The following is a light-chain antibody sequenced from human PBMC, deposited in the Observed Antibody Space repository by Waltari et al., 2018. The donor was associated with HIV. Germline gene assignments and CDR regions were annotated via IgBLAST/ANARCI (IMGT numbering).Light chain of an antibody. CDR1: QSLLFGSNNKNR. CDR3: QQYFGIPLT. Sequence: DIVMTQSPDSLSVSLGERATINCKSSQSLLFGSNNKNRLAWYQQRPGQPPKLLISWASTRESGVPDRFSGSWSGTDFTLTISGLQADDVAVYYCQQYFGIPLTFGLGTTVEIK. J-gene: IGKJ1*01. V-gene: IGKV4-1*01. CDR2: WAS.